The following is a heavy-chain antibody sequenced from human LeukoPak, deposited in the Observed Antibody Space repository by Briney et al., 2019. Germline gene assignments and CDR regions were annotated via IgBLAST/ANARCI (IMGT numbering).Heavy chain of an antibody. D-gene: IGHD5-12*01. V-gene: IGHV3-7*01. Sequence: TGGSLRLSCAASGFTFSSYWMSWVRQAPGKGLEWVANIKQDGSEKYYVDSVKGRFTISRDNAKNSLYLQMNSLRAEDTAVYYCATPHLVATTPFDYWGQGTLVTVSS. CDR3: ATPHLVATTPFDY. J-gene: IGHJ4*02. CDR1: GFTFSSYW. CDR2: IKQDGSEK.